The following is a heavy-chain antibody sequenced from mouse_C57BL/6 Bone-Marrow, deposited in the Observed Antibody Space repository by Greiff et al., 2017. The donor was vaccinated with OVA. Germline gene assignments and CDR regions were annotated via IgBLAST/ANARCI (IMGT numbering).Heavy chain of an antibody. CDR3: AREGLRQDYYAMDY. J-gene: IGHJ4*01. CDR2: INPNNGGT. D-gene: IGHD2-4*01. CDR1: GYTFTDYN. V-gene: IGHV1-22*01. Sequence: EVQLQQSGPELVKPGASVKMSCKASGYTFTDYNMHWVKQSPGKSLEWIGYINPNNGGTSYNQKFKGKATLTVNKSSSTAYMELRSLTSEDSAVYYCAREGLRQDYYAMDYWGQGTSVTVSS.